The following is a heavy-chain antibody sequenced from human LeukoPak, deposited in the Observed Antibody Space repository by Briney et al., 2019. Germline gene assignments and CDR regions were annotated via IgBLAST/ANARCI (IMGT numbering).Heavy chain of an antibody. V-gene: IGHV4-34*01. CDR1: GGSFSGQY. D-gene: IGHD4-11*01. Sequence: PSETLPLTCAVFGGSFSGQYWSWIRQPPGKGLEWIGEINHRGSTTYNPSLKSRVTISVDTSKSQFSLKVRSLTAADTAVYYCARDRYSNSFYYYYAMDVWGQGTTVTVSS. J-gene: IGHJ6*02. CDR3: ARDRYSNSFYYYYAMDV. CDR2: INHRGST.